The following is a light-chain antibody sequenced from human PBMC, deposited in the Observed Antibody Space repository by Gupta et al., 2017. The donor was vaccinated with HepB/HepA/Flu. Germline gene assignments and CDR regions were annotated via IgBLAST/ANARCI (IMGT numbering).Light chain of an antibody. Sequence: QSVLTPPPSASGTPGQMVTISCSGSSSNTGSNYVYWYQQFPGKAPKLFIYRKNQRPSGVPDRVFGSKSGNSASLAIRGLRSDEEADYYCATWDDRLRGEVFGNGTNVTVL. CDR2: RKN. CDR3: ATWDDRLRGEV. J-gene: IGLJ1*01. CDR1: SSNTGSNY. V-gene: IGLV1-47*01.